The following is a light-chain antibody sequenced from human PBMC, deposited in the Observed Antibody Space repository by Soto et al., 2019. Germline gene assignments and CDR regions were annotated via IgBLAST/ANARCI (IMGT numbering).Light chain of an antibody. CDR2: DAS. V-gene: IGKV1-5*01. J-gene: IGKJ3*01. Sequence: DIQMTQSPSTLSASVGDRVTITCRASQSISTWLAWYQQKPGNAPKLLIFDASNLESGVPSRFSGSGSGTEFTLTIDSLQPDDFAVYYCQQRSNWPPGVTFGPGTKVDIK. CDR3: QQRSNWPPGVT. CDR1: QSISTW.